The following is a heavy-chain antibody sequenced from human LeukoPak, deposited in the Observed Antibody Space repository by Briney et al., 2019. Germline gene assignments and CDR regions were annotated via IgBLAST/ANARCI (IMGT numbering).Heavy chain of an antibody. CDR3: AKDRDSGWYSCYDYGMGV. CDR2: IRYDGSNK. D-gene: IGHD6-19*01. J-gene: IGHJ6*02. CDR1: GFTFSSYG. V-gene: IGHV3-30*02. Sequence: GGSLRLSCAASGFTFSSYGMHWVRQAPGKGLEWVAFIRYDGSNKYYADSVKGRFTISRDNSKNTLYLQMNSLRAEDTAVYYCAKDRDSGWYSCYDYGMGVCGQGATVT.